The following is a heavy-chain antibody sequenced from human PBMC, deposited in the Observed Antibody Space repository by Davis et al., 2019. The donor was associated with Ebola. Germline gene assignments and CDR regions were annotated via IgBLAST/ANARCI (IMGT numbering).Heavy chain of an antibody. V-gene: IGHV4-39*01. D-gene: IGHD2-2*01. J-gene: IGHJ5*02. CDR3: ARHGQAYCSSTSCYLNWFDP. Sequence: SETLSLTCAVSGGSISSSNWWSWVRQPPGKGLEWIGSIYYSGSTHYNPSLKSRVTISVDTSKNQFSLKLSSVTAADTAVYYCARHGQAYCSSTSCYLNWFDPWGQGTLVTVSS. CDR2: IYYSGST. CDR1: GGSISSSNW.